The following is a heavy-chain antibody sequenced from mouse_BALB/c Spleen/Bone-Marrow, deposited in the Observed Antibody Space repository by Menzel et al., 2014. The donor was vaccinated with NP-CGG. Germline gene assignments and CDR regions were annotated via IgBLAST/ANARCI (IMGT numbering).Heavy chain of an antibody. V-gene: IGHV1S137*01. CDR2: ISTYYGDA. CDR1: GYTFTDYA. Sequence: QVQLQQSGAELVRPGVSAKISCKGSGYTFTDYAMHWVKQSHAKSLEWIGVISTYYGDASYNQKFKGKATMTVDESSSTAYMELARLTSEDSAIYYCAREGPWFAYWGQGTLVTVSA. J-gene: IGHJ3*01. CDR3: AREGPWFAY.